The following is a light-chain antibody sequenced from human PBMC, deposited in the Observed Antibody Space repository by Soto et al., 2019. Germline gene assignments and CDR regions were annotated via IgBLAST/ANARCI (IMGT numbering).Light chain of an antibody. CDR2: DVS. CDR3: SSYTRSDTYV. V-gene: IGLV2-14*03. Sequence: QSVLTKAAYVSGSPGQSIAISRNGTSIDIGAYNWVSWYQQHPGKAPKLMIYDVSYRPSGVSNRFSGSISGNTASLTISGLQAEDEAVYYCSSYTRSDTYVFGSGTKVTVL. J-gene: IGLJ1*01. CDR1: SIDIGAYNW.